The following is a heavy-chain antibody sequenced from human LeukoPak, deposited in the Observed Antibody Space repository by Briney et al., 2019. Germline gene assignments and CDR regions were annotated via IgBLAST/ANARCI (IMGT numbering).Heavy chain of an antibody. J-gene: IGHJ4*02. Sequence: SETLSLTCTVSGGSISSYFWNWIRQPPGKGLEWIGFIYHSGITNYNPSLKSRVTISVDTSKNQFSLNLSSVTAADTAVYYCARDERSDTSGWHLGYWGQGTLVTVSS. CDR3: ARDERSDTSGWHLGY. V-gene: IGHV4-59*01. CDR2: IYHSGIT. D-gene: IGHD6-19*01. CDR1: GGSISSYF.